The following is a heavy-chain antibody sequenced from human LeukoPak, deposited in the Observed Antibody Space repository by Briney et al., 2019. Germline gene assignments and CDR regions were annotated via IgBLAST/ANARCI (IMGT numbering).Heavy chain of an antibody. V-gene: IGHV4-59*01. CDR3: ARTTVTTDHYYGMDV. J-gene: IGHJ6*02. CDR1: GGSISRYY. CDR2: IYYSGST. D-gene: IGHD4-17*01. Sequence: SETLSLTCTVSGGSISRYYWSWIRQPPGKGLEWIGDIYYSGSTNYNPSLKSRVTISVDTSKNQCSLKLSSVTAADTAVYYCARTTVTTDHYYGMDVWGQGTTVTVSS.